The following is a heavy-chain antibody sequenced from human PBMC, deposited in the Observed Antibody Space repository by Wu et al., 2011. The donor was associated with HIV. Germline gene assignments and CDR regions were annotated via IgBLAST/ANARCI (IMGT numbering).Heavy chain of an antibody. Sequence: QVQLVQSGAEVKKPGASVKVSCKASGYTFSTYYIYWVRQAPGQGLECMGIFNPSGGSTSHAQKFQGRVTMTRDTSTSTVYMEVSSLRSEDTAVYYCARGGSVEGYCSSTKCYYGMDVWGQGTTVTVSS. D-gene: IGHD2-2*01. V-gene: IGHV1-46*01. CDR2: FNPSGGST. CDR1: GYTFSTYY. J-gene: IGHJ6*02. CDR3: ARGGSVEGYCSSTKCYYGMDV.